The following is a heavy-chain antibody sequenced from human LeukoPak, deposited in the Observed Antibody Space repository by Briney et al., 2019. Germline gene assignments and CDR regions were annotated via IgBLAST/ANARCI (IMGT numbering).Heavy chain of an antibody. J-gene: IGHJ4*02. CDR2: INPNSGGT. V-gene: IGHV1-2*02. D-gene: IGHD4-23*01. CDR3: ARDLATVATPYFDY. CDR1: GYTFTNYG. Sequence: ASVKVSCKASGYTFTNYGINWVRQAPGQGLEWMGWINPNSGGTNYAQKFQGRVSVTRDTSISTVYMELSRLTFDDTALYYCARDLATVATPYFDYWGQGALVTVSS.